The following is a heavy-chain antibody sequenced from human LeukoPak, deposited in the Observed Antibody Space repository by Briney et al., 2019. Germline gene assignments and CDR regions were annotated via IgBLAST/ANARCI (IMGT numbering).Heavy chain of an antibody. J-gene: IGHJ4*02. CDR3: ARDTNYYDSSGYYSGSDFDY. Sequence: GGSLRLSCEASGFTFGTFGMAWVRQSPGKGLQWVSGITGSSTWTYYAASVKGRFTVSRDNSQNTLHLQMSSLRADDTAVYYCARDTNYYDSSGYYSGSDFDYWGQGTLVTVSS. CDR2: ITGSSTWT. V-gene: IGHV3-23*01. CDR1: GFTFGTFG. D-gene: IGHD3-22*01.